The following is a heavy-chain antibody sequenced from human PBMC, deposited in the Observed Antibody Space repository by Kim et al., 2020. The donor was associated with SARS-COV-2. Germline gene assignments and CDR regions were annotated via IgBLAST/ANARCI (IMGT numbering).Heavy chain of an antibody. CDR2: INHSGST. CDR3: ARVYGDYDY. D-gene: IGHD4-17*01. CDR1: GGSFSGYY. Sequence: SETLSLTCAVYGGSFSGYYWSWIRQPPGKGLEWIGEINHSGSTNYNPSLKCRVTISVDTSKNQFSLKLSSVTAADTAVYYCARVYGDYDYWGQGTLVTVSS. V-gene: IGHV4-34*01. J-gene: IGHJ4*02.